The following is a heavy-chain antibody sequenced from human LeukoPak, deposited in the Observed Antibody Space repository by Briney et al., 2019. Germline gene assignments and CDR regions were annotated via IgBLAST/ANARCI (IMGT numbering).Heavy chain of an antibody. CDR2: IGSSSSYI. Sequence: PGGSLRLSCAASGFTFSSYSMNWVRQAPGKGLEWVSSIGSSSSYIYYADSVKGRFTISRDNAKNSLYLQMNSLRAEDTAVYYCARDAGEYSFAFDIWGQGTMVTVSS. CDR3: ARDAGEYSFAFDI. V-gene: IGHV3-21*01. D-gene: IGHD5-18*01. J-gene: IGHJ3*02. CDR1: GFTFSSYS.